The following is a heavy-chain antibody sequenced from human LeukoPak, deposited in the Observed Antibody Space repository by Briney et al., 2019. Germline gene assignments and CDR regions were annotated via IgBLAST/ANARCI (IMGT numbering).Heavy chain of an antibody. J-gene: IGHJ2*01. V-gene: IGHV3-33*01. CDR2: IWYDGSNK. D-gene: IGHD3/OR15-3a*01. Sequence: GGSLRLSCAASGFIFSHYGMHWVRQAPGKGLEWVADIWYDGSNKYYADSVKGRFTISRDSSQNTLFLQMTNLRAEDTAVYYCARDQGTYPNWHFDLWGRGTQVTVS. CDR1: GFIFSHYG. CDR3: ARDQGTYPNWHFDL.